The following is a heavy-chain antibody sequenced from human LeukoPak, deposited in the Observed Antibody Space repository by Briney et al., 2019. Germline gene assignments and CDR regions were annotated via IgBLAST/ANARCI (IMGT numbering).Heavy chain of an antibody. CDR1: GGTFSSYA. CDR3: ARGDIVVVPAARYYYYMDV. D-gene: IGHD2-2*01. Sequence: SVKVSCKASGGTFSSYAISWVRQAPGQGLEWMGGIIPIFGTANYAQKFQGRVTITADESTSTAYMELSSLRSEDTAVDYCARGDIVVVPAARYYYYMDVWGKGTTVTVSS. V-gene: IGHV1-69*01. J-gene: IGHJ6*03. CDR2: IIPIFGTA.